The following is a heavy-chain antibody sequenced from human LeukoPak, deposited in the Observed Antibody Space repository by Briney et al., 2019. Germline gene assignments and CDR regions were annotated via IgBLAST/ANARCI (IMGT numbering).Heavy chain of an antibody. CDR2: RKQDGREK. CDR3: ARDVQYDILTGYLDYYFDY. V-gene: IGHV3-7*01. Sequence: GGSLRLSCAASGFTFSSYWMSWVRQAPGKGLEGVANRKQDGREKEYVDSVKGRVTISRDNAKNSLYLQMNSLRAEDPAVYYCARDVQYDILTGYLDYYFDYWGQGTLVTVSS. CDR1: GFTFSSYW. D-gene: IGHD3-9*01. J-gene: IGHJ4*02.